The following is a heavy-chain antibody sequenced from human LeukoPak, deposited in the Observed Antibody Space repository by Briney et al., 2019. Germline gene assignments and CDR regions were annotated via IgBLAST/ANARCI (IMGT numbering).Heavy chain of an antibody. J-gene: IGHJ6*02. D-gene: IGHD6-19*01. CDR1: GGTFSNYA. CDR2: IIPIFGTA. V-gene: IGHV1-69*13. CDR3: ARELSIAVAPGLYYYYGMDV. Sequence: SVKVSCKASGGTFSNYAISWVRQAPGQGLEWMGGIIPIFGTANYAQKFQGRVTITADESTSTAYMELSSLRSEDTAVYYCARELSIAVAPGLYYYYGMDVWGQGTTVTVSS.